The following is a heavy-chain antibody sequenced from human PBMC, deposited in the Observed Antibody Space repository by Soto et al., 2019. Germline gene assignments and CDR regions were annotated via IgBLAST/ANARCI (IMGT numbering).Heavy chain of an antibody. CDR2: IYHSGST. D-gene: IGHD3-16*02. J-gene: IGHJ5*02. CDR1: GYSISSGYY. Sequence: SETLSLTCTVSGYSISSGYYWGWIRQPPGKGLEWIGSIYHSGSTYYNPSLKSRVTISVDTSKNQFSLKLSSVTAADTAVYYCARITTSHYVWGSYRVPNWFDPWGQGTLVTVSS. CDR3: ARITTSHYVWGSYRVPNWFDP. V-gene: IGHV4-38-2*02.